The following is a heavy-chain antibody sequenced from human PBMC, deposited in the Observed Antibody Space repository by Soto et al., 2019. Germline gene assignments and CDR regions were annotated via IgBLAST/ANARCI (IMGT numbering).Heavy chain of an antibody. CDR3: ASDGRVSFYYYGMDV. CDR1: GYTFINYG. J-gene: IGHJ6*02. CDR2: VTAFNGDT. Sequence: QVLLVQSGAELKRPGASVTVSCKASGYTFINYGITWVRQAPGHGLEWLGWVTAFNGDTNYAQNVRDRVTLTTDPSTETSYMELRSLGPDDTAVYYCASDGRVSFYYYGMDVWGQGTTVIVSS. V-gene: IGHV1-18*01.